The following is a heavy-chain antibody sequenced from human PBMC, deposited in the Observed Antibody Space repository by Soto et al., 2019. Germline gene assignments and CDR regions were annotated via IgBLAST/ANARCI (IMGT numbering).Heavy chain of an antibody. J-gene: IGHJ6*02. CDR1: GGSISSSSYY. D-gene: IGHD3-16*01. Sequence: SETLSLTCTVSGGSISSSSYYWGWIRQPPGKGLEWIGSSYYSGSTYYNLSLKSRVTISVDTSKNQFSLKLSSVTAADTAVYYCARRGSYYGMDVWGQGTTVTVSS. CDR3: ARRGSYYGMDV. V-gene: IGHV4-39*01. CDR2: SYYSGST.